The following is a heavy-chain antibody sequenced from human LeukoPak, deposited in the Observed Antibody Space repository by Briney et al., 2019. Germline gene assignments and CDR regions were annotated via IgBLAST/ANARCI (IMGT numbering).Heavy chain of an antibody. CDR2: MNPNSGNT. J-gene: IGHJ5*02. CDR3: ARVGPPPNWFDP. D-gene: IGHD1-14*01. V-gene: IGHV1-8*03. Sequence: ASVKVSCKASGYTFTSYDINWVRQATGQGLEWMGWMNPNSGNTGCAQKFQGRVIITRNTSISTAYMELSSLRSEDTAVYYCARVGPPPNWFDPWGQGTLVTVSS. CDR1: GYTFTSYD.